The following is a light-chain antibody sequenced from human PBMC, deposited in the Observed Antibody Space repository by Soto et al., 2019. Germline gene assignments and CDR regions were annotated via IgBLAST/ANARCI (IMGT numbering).Light chain of an antibody. V-gene: IGKV1-27*01. J-gene: IGKJ4*01. CDR3: QRYYNAPFT. CDR2: AAS. CDR1: QGIKHY. Sequence: DIQVTQHPSSLSASVGERVTITCRASQGIKHYLAWYQQKPGETPQLLIYAASTLESGIPPGFSGSGSGTDFTLTMNNLQPEDVATYYCQRYYNAPFTFGGGTKGEIK.